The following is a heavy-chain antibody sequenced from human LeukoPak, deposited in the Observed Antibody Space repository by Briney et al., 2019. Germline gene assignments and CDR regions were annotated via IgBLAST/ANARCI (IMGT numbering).Heavy chain of an antibody. V-gene: IGHV4-34*01. Sequence: SETLSLTCAVYGGSFSGYYWSWIRQPPGKGLEWIGEINHSGSTNYNPSLKSRVTISVDTSKNQFSLKLSSVTAADTAVYYCARSDIVVVPAAIRAEWNYCYYYGMDVWGQGTTVTVSS. J-gene: IGHJ6*02. CDR2: INHSGST. D-gene: IGHD2-2*02. CDR1: GGSFSGYY. CDR3: ARSDIVVVPAAIRAEWNYCYYYGMDV.